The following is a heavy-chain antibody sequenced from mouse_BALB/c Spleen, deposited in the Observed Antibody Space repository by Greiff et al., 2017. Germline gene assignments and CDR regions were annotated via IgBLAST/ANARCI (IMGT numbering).Heavy chain of an antibody. J-gene: IGHJ2*01. CDR2: IWSGGST. CDR3: ARNWAQLVYFDY. CDR1: GFSLTSYG. V-gene: IGHV2-2*02. Sequence: QVQLKESGPGLVQPSQSLSITCTVSGFSLTSYGVHWVRQSPGKGLEWLGVIWSGGSTDYNAAFISRLSISKDNSKSHVFFKMNSLQANDTAIYYCARNWAQLVYFDYWGQGTTLTVSS. D-gene: IGHD4-1*02.